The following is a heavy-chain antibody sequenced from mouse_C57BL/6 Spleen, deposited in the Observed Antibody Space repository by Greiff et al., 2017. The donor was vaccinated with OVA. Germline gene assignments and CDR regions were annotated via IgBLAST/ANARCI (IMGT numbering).Heavy chain of an antibody. CDR1: GFSLTSYG. J-gene: IGHJ3*01. CDR3: ARDDYDGAWFAY. D-gene: IGHD2-4*01. Sequence: VQLVESGPGLVQPSQSLSITCTVSGFSLTSYGVHWVRQSPGKGLEWLGVIWSGGSTDYNAAFISRLSISKDNSKSQVFFKMNSLQADDTAKYYCARDDYDGAWFAYWGQGTLVTVSA. V-gene: IGHV2-2*01. CDR2: IWSGGST.